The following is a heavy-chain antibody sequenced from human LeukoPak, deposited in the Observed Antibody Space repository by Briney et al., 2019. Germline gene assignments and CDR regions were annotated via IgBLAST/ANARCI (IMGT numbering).Heavy chain of an antibody. CDR2: IYSGGST. CDR1: GFTFSSYA. CDR3: AAVAGYYYYMDV. D-gene: IGHD4-23*01. V-gene: IGHV3-66*01. J-gene: IGHJ6*03. Sequence: GGSLRLSCAASGFTFSSYAMHWVRQAPGKGLEWVSVIYSGGSTYYADSVKGRFTISRDNSKNTLYLQMNSLRAEDTAVYYCAAVAGYYYYMDVWGKGTTVTISS.